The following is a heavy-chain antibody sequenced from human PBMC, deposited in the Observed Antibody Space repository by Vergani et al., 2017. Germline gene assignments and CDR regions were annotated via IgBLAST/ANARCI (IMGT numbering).Heavy chain of an antibody. D-gene: IGHD3-10*01. Sequence: QVQLQESGPGLVKPSQTLSLTCTVSGGSISSGGYYWSWIRQHPGTGLEWIGYIYYSGSTYYNPSLKSRVTISVDTSKNQFSLKLSSVTAADTAVYYCARAIQNRRITMVRGARNYMDVWGKGTTVTVSS. J-gene: IGHJ6*03. CDR1: GGSISSGGYY. CDR3: ARAIQNRRITMVRGARNYMDV. V-gene: IGHV4-31*03. CDR2: IYYSGST.